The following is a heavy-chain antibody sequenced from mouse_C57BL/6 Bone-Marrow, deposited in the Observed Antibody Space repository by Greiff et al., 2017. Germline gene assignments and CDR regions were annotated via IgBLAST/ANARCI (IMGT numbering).Heavy chain of an antibody. CDR3: ASPTTVVATDYFDY. V-gene: IGHV1-7*01. CDR1: GYTFTSYW. D-gene: IGHD1-1*01. CDR2: INPSSGYT. J-gene: IGHJ2*01. Sequence: VQVVEPGAELAKPGASVKLSCKASGYTFTSYWMHWVKQRPGPGMEWIGYINPSSGYTKYNQKFKDKATLTADKASSTAYMQLSSLTYEDSAVYYCASPTTVVATDYFDYWGQGTTLTVSS.